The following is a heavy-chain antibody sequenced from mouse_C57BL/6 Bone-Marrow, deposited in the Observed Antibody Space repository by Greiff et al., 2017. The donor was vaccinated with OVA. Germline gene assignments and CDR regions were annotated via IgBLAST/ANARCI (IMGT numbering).Heavy chain of an antibody. V-gene: IGHV5-12*01. CDR2: ISNGGGST. CDR3: ARLDAMDY. CDR1: GFTFSDFY. Sequence: EVQVVESGGGLVQPGGSLKLSCAASGFTFSDFYMYWIRQTPEKRLEWVAYISNGGGSTYYPDTVKGRFTISRDNAKNNLYLQMSRLKSEDTAMYYCARLDAMDYWGQGTAVTVSS. J-gene: IGHJ4*01.